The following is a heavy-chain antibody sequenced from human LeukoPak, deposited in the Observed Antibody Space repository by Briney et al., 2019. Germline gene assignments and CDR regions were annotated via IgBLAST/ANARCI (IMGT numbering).Heavy chain of an antibody. V-gene: IGHV4-30-4*01. Sequence: SETLSLTCTVSGGSISSGDYYWSWIRQPPGKGLEWIGYIYYSESTYYNPSLKSRVTISVDTSKNQFSLKLSSVTAADTAVYYCARTKFDGYGGSSDYWGQGTLVTVSS. CDR1: GGSISSGDYY. D-gene: IGHD4-23*01. CDR3: ARTKFDGYGGSSDY. J-gene: IGHJ4*02. CDR2: IYYSEST.